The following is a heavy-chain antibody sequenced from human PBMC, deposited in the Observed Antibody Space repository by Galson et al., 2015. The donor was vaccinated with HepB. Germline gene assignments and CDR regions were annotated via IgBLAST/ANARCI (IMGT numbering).Heavy chain of an antibody. Sequence: SLRLSCAASGFTFDDYAMRWVRQAPGKGLEWVSGISWNSGSIGYADSVKGRFTISRDNAKNSLYLQMNSLRAEDTALYYCAKDRHYYGSGDAFDIWGQGTMVTVSS. J-gene: IGHJ3*02. D-gene: IGHD3-10*01. CDR1: GFTFDDYA. CDR2: ISWNSGSI. CDR3: AKDRHYYGSGDAFDI. V-gene: IGHV3-9*01.